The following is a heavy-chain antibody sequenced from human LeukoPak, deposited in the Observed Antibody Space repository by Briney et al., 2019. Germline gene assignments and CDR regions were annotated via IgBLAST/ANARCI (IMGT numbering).Heavy chain of an antibody. D-gene: IGHD3-22*01. V-gene: IGHV3-7*01. CDR2: IKQDGSEK. CDR3: ARDRLYYDSSGYDY. CDR1: GFTFSSYW. J-gene: IGHJ4*02. Sequence: GGSLRLSCAASGFTFSSYWMSWVRQAPGKGLEWVANIKQDGSEKYYVDSVKGRFTISRDNAKNSPYLQMNSLRAEDTAVYYCARDRLYYDSSGYDYWGQGTLVTVSS.